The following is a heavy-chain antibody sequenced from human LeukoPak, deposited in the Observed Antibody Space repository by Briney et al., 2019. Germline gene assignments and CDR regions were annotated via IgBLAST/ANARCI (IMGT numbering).Heavy chain of an antibody. J-gene: IGHJ5*02. CDR1: GGSISSYY. CDR3: ARDSYGLGSNYFDP. Sequence: PSETLSLTCTVSGGSISSYYWNWIRQPPGKGLEWIGYIHSSGSTKYNPSLKSRVTISVDTSKNQFSLKLSSVTAADTAVYYCARDSYGLGSNYFDPWGQGTQVTVSS. CDR2: IHSSGST. V-gene: IGHV4-59*12. D-gene: IGHD3-10*01.